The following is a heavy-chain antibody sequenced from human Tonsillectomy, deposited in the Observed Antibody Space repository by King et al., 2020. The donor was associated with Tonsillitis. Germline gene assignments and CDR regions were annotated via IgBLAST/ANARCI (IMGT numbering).Heavy chain of an antibody. CDR2: INSDGSST. D-gene: IGHD5-18*01. CDR3: AITWIQLWPFDY. Sequence: LQLVQSGGGLIQPGGSLRLSCAASGFTFSRYWMHWVRQAPGKGLVWVSRINSDGSSTNYADSVKGPFTISRDNAKNTLYLQMNSLRAEDTAVYYCAITWIQLWPFDYWGQGTLVTVSS. V-gene: IGHV3-74*02. J-gene: IGHJ4*02. CDR1: GFTFSRYW.